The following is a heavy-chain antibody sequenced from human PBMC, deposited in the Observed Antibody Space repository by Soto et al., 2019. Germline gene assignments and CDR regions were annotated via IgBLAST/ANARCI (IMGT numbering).Heavy chain of an antibody. V-gene: IGHV3-33*01. CDR1: GFTFSSYG. Sequence: LRLSCAASGFTFSSYGMHWVRQAPGKGLEWVAVIWYDGSNKYYADSVKGRFTISRDNSKNTLYLQMNSLRAEDTAVYYCARERRSYYDFWRGYYTPYYYYYGMDVWGQGTTVTVSS. J-gene: IGHJ6*02. D-gene: IGHD3-3*01. CDR2: IWYDGSNK. CDR3: ARERRSYYDFWRGYYTPYYYYYGMDV.